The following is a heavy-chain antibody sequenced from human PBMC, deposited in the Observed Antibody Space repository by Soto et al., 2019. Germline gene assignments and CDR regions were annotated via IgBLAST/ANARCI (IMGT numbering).Heavy chain of an antibody. CDR3: ARVLAYCGGDCYFYYFDY. Sequence: GGSLRLSCAASGFTFSSYAMHWVRQAPGKGLEWVAVISYDGSNKYYADSVKGRFTISRDNSKNTLYLQMNSLRAEDTAVYYCARVLAYCGGDCYFYYFDYWGQGTLVTVSS. D-gene: IGHD2-21*02. CDR1: GFTFSSYA. J-gene: IGHJ4*02. V-gene: IGHV3-30-3*01. CDR2: ISYDGSNK.